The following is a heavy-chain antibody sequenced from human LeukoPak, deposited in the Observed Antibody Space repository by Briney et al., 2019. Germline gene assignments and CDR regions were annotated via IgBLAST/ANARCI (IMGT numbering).Heavy chain of an antibody. CDR1: GFTFSDYY. V-gene: IGHV3-11*06. CDR2: ISSSGSYT. Sequence: PGGSLRLSCAASGFTFSDYYMSWIRQAPGKGLEWVSYISSSGSYTNYADSVKGRCTISRDNAKNSLYRQMNSLRAEDTAVYYCARLYGSGSYWGQGTLVTVSS. D-gene: IGHD3-10*01. J-gene: IGHJ4*02. CDR3: ARLYGSGSY.